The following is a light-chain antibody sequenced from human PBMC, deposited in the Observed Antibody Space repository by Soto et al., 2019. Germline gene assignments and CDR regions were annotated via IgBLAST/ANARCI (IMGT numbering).Light chain of an antibody. V-gene: IGKV1-12*01. CDR1: QSISSW. CDR3: QQSNSFPLT. Sequence: DIQMTQSPSSVSASVGDRVTITCRASQSISSWLAWYQQKPGKAPNLLIYAASSLQSGVPSRFSGSGSETDFTLTIGSLQPEDFATYYCQQSNSFPLTFGGGTKVEIK. CDR2: AAS. J-gene: IGKJ4*01.